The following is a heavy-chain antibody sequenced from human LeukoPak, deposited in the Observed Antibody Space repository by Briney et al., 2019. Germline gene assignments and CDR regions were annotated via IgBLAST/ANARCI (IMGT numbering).Heavy chain of an antibody. V-gene: IGHV4-59*01. CDR3: ARSVVTLYGYFDL. CDR2: IYYGGST. D-gene: IGHD4-23*01. Sequence: SETLSLTCTVSGGSISGYYYNWIRQPPGKGLEWIGYIYYGGSTNYNPSLKSRVTISLDTSKNQFSLKLSSVTTADTAVYYCARSVVTLYGYFDLWGRGTLVTVSS. CDR1: GGSISGYY. J-gene: IGHJ2*01.